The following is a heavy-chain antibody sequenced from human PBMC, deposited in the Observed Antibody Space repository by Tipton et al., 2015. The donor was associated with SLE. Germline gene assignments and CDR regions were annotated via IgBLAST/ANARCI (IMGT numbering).Heavy chain of an antibody. D-gene: IGHD2-2*01. CDR2: ISGSGGDT. V-gene: IGHV3-23*01. CDR1: GFTFSSYA. Sequence: SLRLSCAASGFTFSSYAMSWVRQAPGKGLEWVSAISGSGGDTYYADSVKGRFTISRDNSKNTLFLQMNSLRAEDTAVYYCAKDSPPVEYSSMYYFDYWGQGTQVTVSS. J-gene: IGHJ4*02. CDR3: AKDSPPVEYSSMYYFDY.